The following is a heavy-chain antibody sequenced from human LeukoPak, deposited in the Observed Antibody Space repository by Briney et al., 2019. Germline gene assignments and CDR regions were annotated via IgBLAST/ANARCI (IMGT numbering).Heavy chain of an antibody. CDR3: AKDSKIVGATFRSYHYMDV. CDR2: IKQDGSEK. CDR1: GFTFSSYW. J-gene: IGHJ6*03. V-gene: IGHV3-7*03. Sequence: GGSLRLSCAASGFTFSSYWMSWVRQAPGKGLEWVANIKQDGSEKYYVDSVKGRFTISRDNAKNSLYPQMNSLRAEDTAVYYCAKDSKIVGATFRSYHYMDVWGKGTAVTVSS. D-gene: IGHD1-26*01.